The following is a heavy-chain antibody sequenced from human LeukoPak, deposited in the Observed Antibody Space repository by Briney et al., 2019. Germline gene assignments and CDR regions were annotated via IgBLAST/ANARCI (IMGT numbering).Heavy chain of an antibody. J-gene: IGHJ4*02. CDR3: ARDRGGYQSFDY. D-gene: IGHD5-12*01. CDR2: IYTSGST. CDR1: GGSISSGSYY. V-gene: IGHV4-61*02. Sequence: SQTLSLTCTVSGGSISSGSYYWSWIRQPTGKGLEWIGRIYTSGSTNYNPSFKSRVTISVDTSKNQFSLKLSSVTAADTAVYYCARDRGGYQSFDYWGQGTLVTVSS.